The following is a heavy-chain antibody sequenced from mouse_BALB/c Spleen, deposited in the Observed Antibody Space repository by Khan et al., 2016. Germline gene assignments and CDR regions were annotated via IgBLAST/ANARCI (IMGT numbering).Heavy chain of an antibody. V-gene: IGHV1-18*01. CDR1: GYTFTDYT. CDR2: INPHNDGT. Sequence: VQLKQSGPELVKPGASVKISCKTSGYTFTDYTIHWVKLSHGESLEWIGGINPHNDGTSYNQKFKDKATLTVDKSSTTAYMELRSLTSDDSAVYYCGRGAYYGNCEGYWGHGTTLTVSS. J-gene: IGHJ2*01. CDR3: GRGAYYGNCEGY. D-gene: IGHD2-10*01.